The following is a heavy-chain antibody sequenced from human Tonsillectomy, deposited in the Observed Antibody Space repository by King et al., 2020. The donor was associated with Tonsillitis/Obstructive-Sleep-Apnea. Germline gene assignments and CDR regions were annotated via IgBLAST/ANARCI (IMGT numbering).Heavy chain of an antibody. Sequence: VQLVESGGGLIQPGGSLRLSCAASGFTVSSNYMSWVRQAPGKGLEWVSVIYSGGSTYYADSVKGRFTISRDNSTNTQYLQMTSLRAEDTAVYYCATPLLRFLEWLPSYYYYYMDVWGKGTTVTVSS. CDR2: IYSGGST. CDR3: ATPLLRFLEWLPSYYYYYMDV. CDR1: GFTVSSNY. V-gene: IGHV3-53*01. D-gene: IGHD3-3*01. J-gene: IGHJ6*03.